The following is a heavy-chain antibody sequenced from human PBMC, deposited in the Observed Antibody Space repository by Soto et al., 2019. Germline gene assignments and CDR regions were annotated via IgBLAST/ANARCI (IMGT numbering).Heavy chain of an antibody. CDR2: INVYNGNT. V-gene: IGHV1-18*01. CDR1: GYTCTSYG. J-gene: IGHJ4*02. D-gene: IGHD3-16*01. CDR3: GSDNQFVPPDY. Sequence: GDSVKVSCKASGYTCTSYGISWVRQVPGQGLEWMGWINVYNGNTNYAQKLQGRVTMTTDTSTSTAYMELRSMRSDDTAVFYCGSDNQFVPPDYCGQRCLVTVSA.